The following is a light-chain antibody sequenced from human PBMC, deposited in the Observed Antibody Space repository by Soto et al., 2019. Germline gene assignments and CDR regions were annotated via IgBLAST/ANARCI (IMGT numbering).Light chain of an antibody. V-gene: IGKV3-20*01. CDR2: GVS. Sequence: EIVLTQSPGTLSLSPGERATLSCRAGQSVSSTFLAWYQQKPGQAPRLLIFGVSNRATGIPDRFSGSGSGTDFTLTISRLEPEDFAVYYCGQFVSAPPRTFGQGTKVEIK. CDR1: QSVSSTF. J-gene: IGKJ1*01. CDR3: GQFVSAPPRT.